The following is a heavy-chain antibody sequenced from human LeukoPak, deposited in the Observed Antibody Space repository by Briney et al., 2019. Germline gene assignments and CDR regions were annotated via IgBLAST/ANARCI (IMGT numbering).Heavy chain of an antibody. CDR1: GGSFSGYY. V-gene: IGHV4-34*01. Sequence: SETLSLTCAVYGGSFSGYYWSWIRQPPGKGLEWIGEINHSGSTNYNPSLKSRVTISVDTSKNQFSLKLSSVTAADTAVYYCATSRFGVVIKGWFDPWGQGTLVTVSS. CDR3: ATSRFGVVIKGWFDP. CDR2: INHSGST. D-gene: IGHD3-3*01. J-gene: IGHJ5*02.